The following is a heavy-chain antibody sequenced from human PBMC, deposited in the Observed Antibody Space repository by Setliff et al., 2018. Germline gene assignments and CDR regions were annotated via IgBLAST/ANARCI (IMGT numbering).Heavy chain of an antibody. D-gene: IGHD1-1*01. V-gene: IGHV4-39*01. CDR3: ARTGTYRYFDS. CDR2: IHYRGTT. Sequence: SETLSLTCTVSGDSISSGSHYWGWIRQPPGKGLEWIGRIHYRGTTYSNVSLASRLTISVDTSKNQFSLKLTSVTAADTAVYYCARTGTYRYFDSWGQGTWVTVSS. J-gene: IGHJ4*02. CDR1: GDSISSGSHY.